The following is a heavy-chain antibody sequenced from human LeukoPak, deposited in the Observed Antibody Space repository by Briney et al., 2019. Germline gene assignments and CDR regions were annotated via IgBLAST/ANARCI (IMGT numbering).Heavy chain of an antibody. V-gene: IGHV1-2*02. CDR2: INPNSGGT. CDR1: GYTFTGYY. CDR3: ARELRELSXXXYFDY. Sequence: ASVKVSCKASGYTFTGYYMHWVRQAPGQGLEWMGWINPNSGGTNYAQKFQGRVTMTRDTSISTAYMELSRLRSDDTAVYYCARELRELSXXXYFDYWGQGTLVTVSS. J-gene: IGHJ4*02. D-gene: IGHD3-16*02.